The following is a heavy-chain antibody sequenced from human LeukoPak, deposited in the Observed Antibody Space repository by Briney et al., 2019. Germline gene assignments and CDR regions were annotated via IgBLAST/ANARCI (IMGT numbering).Heavy chain of an antibody. CDR2: IYYSGST. Sequence: PSETLSLTCSVSGGSISSNYWSWIRQTPGKGLEWIGYIYYSGSTYYNPSLKSRVTISVDTSKNQFSLKLSSVTAADTAVYYCARDRFGGWYALFDYWGQGTLVTVSS. J-gene: IGHJ4*02. D-gene: IGHD6-19*01. CDR3: ARDRFGGWYALFDY. V-gene: IGHV4-59*12. CDR1: GGSISSNY.